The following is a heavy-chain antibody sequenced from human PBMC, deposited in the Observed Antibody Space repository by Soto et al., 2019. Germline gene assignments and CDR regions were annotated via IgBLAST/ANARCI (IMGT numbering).Heavy chain of an antibody. CDR1: GFTFSSYA. V-gene: IGHV3-23*01. D-gene: IGHD6-19*01. CDR2: ISGSGGST. CDR3: AKGAGRGWYLVPSYYFDY. Sequence: GGSLRLSCAASGFTFSSYAMSWVRQAPGKGLEWVSAISGSGGSTYYADSVKGRFTISRDNSKNTLYLQMNSLRAEDTAVYYCAKGAGRGWYLVPSYYFDYWGQGTLVTVSS. J-gene: IGHJ4*02.